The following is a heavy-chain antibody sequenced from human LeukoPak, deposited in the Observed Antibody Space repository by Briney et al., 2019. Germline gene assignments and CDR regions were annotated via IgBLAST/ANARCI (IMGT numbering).Heavy chain of an antibody. CDR1: GFTFSSYG. J-gene: IGHJ3*02. CDR2: ILNDGSQE. V-gene: IGHV3-33*01. CDR3: ARDDALGDNALDI. D-gene: IGHD3-16*01. Sequence: GRSLRLSCAASGFTFSSYGMHWVRQAPGKGLEWVAVILNDGSQEKYADTVKGRFTISRDNSKSTLFLQMNSLRAEDTAVYYCARDDALGDNALDIWGQGTMVTVSS.